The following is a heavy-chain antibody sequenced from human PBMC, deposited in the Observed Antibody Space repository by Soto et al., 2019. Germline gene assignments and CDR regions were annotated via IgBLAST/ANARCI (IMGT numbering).Heavy chain of an antibody. CDR1: GGSISSYY. Sequence: SETLSLTCTVSGGSISSYYWSWIRQPPGKGLEWIGYIYNSGSTDYNSSLKSRVTISVDTSKNQFSLKLSSVAAADTAVYYCAGYYYDSSAYYPYFDYWGQGTLVTVSS. CDR2: IYNSGST. D-gene: IGHD3-22*01. J-gene: IGHJ4*02. V-gene: IGHV4-59*12. CDR3: AGYYYDSSAYYPYFDY.